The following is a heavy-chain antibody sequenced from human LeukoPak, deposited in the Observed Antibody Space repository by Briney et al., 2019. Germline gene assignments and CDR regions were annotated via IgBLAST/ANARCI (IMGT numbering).Heavy chain of an antibody. J-gene: IGHJ4*02. D-gene: IGHD3-22*01. CDR2: IWYDGSNK. CDR3: AKGGYGYDISGYGY. V-gene: IGHV3-33*03. CDR1: GFTFSGYG. Sequence: GGSLRLSCAASGFTFSGYGMHWVRQAPGKGLEWVAVIWYDGSNKYYADSVKGRFTISRDNSKNTLYLQMNSLRAEDTAVYYCAKGGYGYDISGYGYWGQGTLVTVSS.